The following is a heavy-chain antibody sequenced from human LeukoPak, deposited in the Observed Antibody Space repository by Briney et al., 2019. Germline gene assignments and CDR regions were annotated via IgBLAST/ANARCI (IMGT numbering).Heavy chain of an antibody. CDR3: AREVYCSSTSCYTGYFQH. V-gene: IGHV3-7*01. CDR1: GFTFSSYW. CDR2: IKQDGSEK. D-gene: IGHD2-2*02. Sequence: GGSLRLSCAASGFTFSSYWMSWVRQAPGKGLEWVANIKQDGSEKYYVDSVKGRFTISRDNAKNLLYLQMNSLRAEDTAVYYCAREVYCSSTSCYTGYFQHWGQGTLVTVSS. J-gene: IGHJ1*01.